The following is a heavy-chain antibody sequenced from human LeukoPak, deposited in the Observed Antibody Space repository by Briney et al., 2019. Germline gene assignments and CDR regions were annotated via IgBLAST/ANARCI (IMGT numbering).Heavy chain of an antibody. V-gene: IGHV3-66*01. Sequence: PGGSLRLSCAASGFTVSNNYMSWVRQPPGKWLEWVSVIDIGGSTYYADSVKGRFTISRDNSKNTLYLQMNSLRAEDTAVYYCARGTFITAVGTPGDYWGQGTLVSVSS. J-gene: IGHJ4*02. CDR1: GFTVSNNY. D-gene: IGHD6-13*01. CDR3: ARGTFITAVGTPGDY. CDR2: IDIGGST.